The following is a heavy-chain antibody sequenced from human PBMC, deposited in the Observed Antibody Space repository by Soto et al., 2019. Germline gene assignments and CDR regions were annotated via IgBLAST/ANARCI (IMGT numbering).Heavy chain of an antibody. CDR2: ISYDGSNK. CDR3: ARVYSFVDTAYGDAFDI. V-gene: IGHV3-30-3*01. Sequence: PWGSLRLSCAASGFTFSSYAMHWVRQAPGKGLEWVAVISYDGSNKYYADSVKGRFTISRDNSKNTLYLQMNSLRAEDTAVYYCARVYSFVDTAYGDAFDIWGQGTMVTVSS. CDR1: GFTFSSYA. J-gene: IGHJ3*02. D-gene: IGHD5-18*01.